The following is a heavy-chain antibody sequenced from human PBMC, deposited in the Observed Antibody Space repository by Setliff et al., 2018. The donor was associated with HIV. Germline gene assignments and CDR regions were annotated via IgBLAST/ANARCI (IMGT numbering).Heavy chain of an antibody. Sequence: PGGSLRLSCAASGFTVSSNYMSWVRQAPGKGLEWVSVIYSGGSTYYADSVKGRFTISRDNSKNTLYLQMNSLRAEDTAVYYCAVHYYDSSGYDYWGQGTLVTVSS. J-gene: IGHJ4*02. CDR2: IYSGGST. D-gene: IGHD3-22*01. CDR1: GFTVSSNY. CDR3: AVHYYDSSGYDY. V-gene: IGHV3-53*01.